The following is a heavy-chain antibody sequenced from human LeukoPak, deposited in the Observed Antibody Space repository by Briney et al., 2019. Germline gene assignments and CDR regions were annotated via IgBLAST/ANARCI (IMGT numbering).Heavy chain of an antibody. CDR2: IYTSGST. Sequence: SETLSLTCTVSGGSISSYYWSWIRQPAGKGLEWIGRIYTSGSTNYNPSLKSRVTISVDKSKNQFSLKLSSVTAADTAVYYCARGGRTDIVGATYFQHWGQGTLVTVSS. J-gene: IGHJ1*01. V-gene: IGHV4-4*07. D-gene: IGHD1-26*01. CDR3: ARGGRTDIVGATYFQH. CDR1: GGSISSYY.